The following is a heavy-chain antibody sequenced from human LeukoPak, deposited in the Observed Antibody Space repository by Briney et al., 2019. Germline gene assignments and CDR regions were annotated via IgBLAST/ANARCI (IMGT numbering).Heavy chain of an antibody. D-gene: IGHD1-26*01. CDR2: ISGSGGST. J-gene: IGHJ5*02. CDR1: GFTFRSYA. V-gene: IGHV3-23*01. CDR3: AKDQFHRSTPWELPS. Sequence: GGSLRLSCAASGFTFRSYAMSWVRQAPGKGLEWVSSISGSGGSTYYADSVKGRFTTSRDNSKNTLYLQMNSLRAEDTAVYYCAKDQFHRSTPWELPSWGQATLVTVPS.